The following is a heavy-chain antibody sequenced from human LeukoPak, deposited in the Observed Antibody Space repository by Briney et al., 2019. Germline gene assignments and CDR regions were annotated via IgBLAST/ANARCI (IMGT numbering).Heavy chain of an antibody. CDR3: ARGRGDRQLEPYYFDY. Sequence: PSETLSLTCAVYGGSFSGYYWSWIRQPPGKGLEWIGETNHSGSTNYNPSLKSRVTISVDTSKNQFSLKLSSVTAADTAVYYCARGRGDRQLEPYYFDYWGQGTLVTVSS. CDR1: GGSFSGYY. J-gene: IGHJ4*02. D-gene: IGHD6-6*01. V-gene: IGHV4-34*01. CDR2: TNHSGST.